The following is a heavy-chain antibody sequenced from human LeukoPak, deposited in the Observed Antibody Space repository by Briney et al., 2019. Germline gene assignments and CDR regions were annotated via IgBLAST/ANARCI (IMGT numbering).Heavy chain of an antibody. J-gene: IGHJ3*02. Sequence: GASVKVSCKASGYTFTSYDINWVRQATGQGVEWMGWMNPNSGNTGYAQKFQGRVTMTRNTSISTAYMELSSLRSEDTAVYYCARGLATVTTRAFDIWGQGTMVTVSS. CDR2: MNPNSGNT. V-gene: IGHV1-8*01. D-gene: IGHD4-17*01. CDR1: GYTFTSYD. CDR3: ARGLATVTTRAFDI.